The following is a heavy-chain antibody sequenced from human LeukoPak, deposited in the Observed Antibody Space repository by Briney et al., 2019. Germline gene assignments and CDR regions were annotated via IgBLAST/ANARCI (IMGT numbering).Heavy chain of an antibody. CDR2: ISAYNGDT. CDR1: GYTFINYG. J-gene: IGHJ5*02. D-gene: IGHD3-3*01. CDR3: ARFDFDFWSGRSFDP. V-gene: IGHV1-18*01. Sequence: ASVKVSCKASGYTFINYGITWVRQAPGQGLEWVGWISAYNGDTNYAQKLQGRVTMTTDTSTSTAYMELRSLRSDDTPLYYCARFDFDFWSGRSFDPWGQGTLVTVSS.